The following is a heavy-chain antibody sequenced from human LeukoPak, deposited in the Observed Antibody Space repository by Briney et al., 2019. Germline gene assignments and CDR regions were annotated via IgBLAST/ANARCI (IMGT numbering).Heavy chain of an antibody. D-gene: IGHD3-22*01. CDR3: ARHPMIVVVPDY. CDR2: IYYSGST. J-gene: IGHJ4*02. Sequence: PSETLSLTCTVSGGSISSYYWSWIRQPPGKGLEWIGYIYYSGSTNYNPSLKSRVTISVDTSKNQFSLKLSSVTAADTAAYYCARHPMIVVVPDYWGQGTLVTVSS. V-gene: IGHV4-59*08. CDR1: GGSISSYY.